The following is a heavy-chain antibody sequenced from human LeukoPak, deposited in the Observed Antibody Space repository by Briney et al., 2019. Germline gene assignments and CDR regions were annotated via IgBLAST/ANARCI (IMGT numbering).Heavy chain of an antibody. Sequence: TSETLSLTCAVSGGSISSSNWWSWVRQPPGKGLEWIGEIYHSGSTNYNPSLKSRVTISVDKSKKQFSLKLSSVTAADTAVYYCAREKCSSTSCLDAFDIWGQGTMVTVSS. CDR2: IYHSGST. CDR3: AREKCSSTSCLDAFDI. V-gene: IGHV4-4*02. CDR1: GGSISSSNW. D-gene: IGHD2-2*01. J-gene: IGHJ3*02.